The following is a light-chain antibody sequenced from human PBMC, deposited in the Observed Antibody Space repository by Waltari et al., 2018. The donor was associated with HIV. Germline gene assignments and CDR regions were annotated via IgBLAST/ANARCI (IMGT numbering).Light chain of an antibody. V-gene: IGKV4-1*01. CDR1: RSILYSSDNRNY. CDR2: WAS. J-gene: IGKJ4*01. Sequence: DIVMTQSPESLPVSLGERATINCTSSRSILYSSDNRNYLSWYQHKPRQPPKLLISWASTRESGVPDRFSGSGSGTDFTLTITRLQAEDVAVYHCQQYFRIPPTFGGGTKVEIK. CDR3: QQYFRIPPT.